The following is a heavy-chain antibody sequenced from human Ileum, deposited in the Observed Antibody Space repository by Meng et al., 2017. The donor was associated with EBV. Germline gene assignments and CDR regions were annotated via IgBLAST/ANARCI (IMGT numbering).Heavy chain of an antibody. Sequence: EVQLLGSGGGLVQPGGSLGLSCAASGLTYNDPFMNWVRQATGKGLEWVGRIRDKANSYSTEYAASVKGRFTISRDDSKNLLYLQMNSLKSEDTAVYYCTTDWNHCPDFWGRGTLVTVSS. CDR2: IRDKANSYST. J-gene: IGHJ2*01. V-gene: IGHV3-72*01. CDR1: GLTYNDPF. CDR3: TTDWNHCPDF. D-gene: IGHD1-14*01.